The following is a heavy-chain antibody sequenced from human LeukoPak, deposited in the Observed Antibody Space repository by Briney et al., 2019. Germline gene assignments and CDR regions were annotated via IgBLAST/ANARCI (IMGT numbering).Heavy chain of an antibody. V-gene: IGHV4-59*01. Sequence: PSETLSLTCTVSGGSISSYYWSWIRQPPGKGLEWIGYIYYSGSTNYNPSLKSRVTISVDTSKNQFSLKLSSVTAADTAVYYCARDSYRLGMDVWGQGTTVTVSS. CDR3: ARDSYRLGMDV. J-gene: IGHJ6*02. CDR1: GGSISSYY. CDR2: IYYSGST.